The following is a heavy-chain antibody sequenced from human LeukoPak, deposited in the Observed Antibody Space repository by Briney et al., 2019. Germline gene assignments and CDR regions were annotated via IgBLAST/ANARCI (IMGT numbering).Heavy chain of an antibody. CDR3: ARGAYYYDSSGSSYYGMDV. CDR1: GFTFSSYS. D-gene: IGHD3-22*01. Sequence: KAGGSLRLSCAASGFTFSSYSMNWVRQAPGKGLEWVSSISSSSSYIYYADSVKGRFTISRDNAKNSLYLQMNSLRAEDTAVYYCARGAYYYDSSGSSYYGMDVWGQGTTVTVSS. J-gene: IGHJ6*02. V-gene: IGHV3-21*01. CDR2: ISSSSSYI.